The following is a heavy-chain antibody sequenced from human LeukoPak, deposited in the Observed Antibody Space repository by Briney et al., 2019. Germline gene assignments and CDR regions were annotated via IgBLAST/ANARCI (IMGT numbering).Heavy chain of an antibody. Sequence: GGSLRLSCAASGFTFSDYYMSWIRQAPGKGLEWVSYISSSGSTTYYADSVKGRFTISRDNAKNSLYLQMNSLRAEDTAVYYCARVVIVNWFDPWGQGTLVTVSS. CDR1: GFTFSDYY. J-gene: IGHJ5*02. V-gene: IGHV3-11*01. D-gene: IGHD3-22*01. CDR2: ISSSGSTT. CDR3: ARVVIVNWFDP.